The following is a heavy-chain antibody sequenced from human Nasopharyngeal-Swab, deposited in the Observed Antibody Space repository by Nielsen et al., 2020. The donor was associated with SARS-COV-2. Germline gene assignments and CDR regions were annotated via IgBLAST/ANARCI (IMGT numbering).Heavy chain of an antibody. J-gene: IGHJ4*02. CDR1: GFTFSSYW. Sequence: GESLKISCAASGFTFSSYWMSWVRQAPGKGLEWVANIKQDGSEKYYVDSGKGRFTISRDNAKNSLYLQMNSLRAEDTAVYYCARSSRGPYYDFWSGSNYPDYWGQGTLVTVSS. CDR2: IKQDGSEK. CDR3: ARSSRGPYYDFWSGSNYPDY. D-gene: IGHD3-3*01. V-gene: IGHV3-7*03.